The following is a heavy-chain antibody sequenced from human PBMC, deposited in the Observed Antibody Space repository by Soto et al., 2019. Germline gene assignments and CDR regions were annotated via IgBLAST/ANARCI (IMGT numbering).Heavy chain of an antibody. CDR1: GFTFSRYS. CDR2: ISSSSDTI. CDR3: ARSIAARTRAWFDP. Sequence: VQLVESGGGLVQPGGSLRLSCAASGFTFSRYSMNWVRQAPGKWLDWVSYISSSSDTIYYADSVKGRFTISRDNVKNPLYLQMNTLRDDVTAAYYCARSIAARTRAWFDPWGQGTLVTVSS. V-gene: IGHV3-48*02. D-gene: IGHD6-6*01. J-gene: IGHJ5*01.